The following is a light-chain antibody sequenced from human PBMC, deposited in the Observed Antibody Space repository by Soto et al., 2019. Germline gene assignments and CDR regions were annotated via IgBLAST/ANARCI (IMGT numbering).Light chain of an antibody. CDR1: QTITT. V-gene: IGKV3-20*01. J-gene: IGKJ4*01. Sequence: EIVFTQSPGTLSLSPGERATLSFRASQTITTLAWYQRKPGQAPRLLIYRVSSRATGVPDRFSGSGSGTDYTLTISRLEPEDFAVYYCQQYGNLPLTFGGGTKVDI. CDR3: QQYGNLPLT. CDR2: RVS.